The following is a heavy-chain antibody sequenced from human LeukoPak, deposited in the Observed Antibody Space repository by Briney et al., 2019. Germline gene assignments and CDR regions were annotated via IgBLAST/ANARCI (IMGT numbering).Heavy chain of an antibody. J-gene: IGHJ3*02. V-gene: IGHV3-23*01. CDR3: AKHINRNLDAFDI. Sequence: GRSLRLSCAASGFTFSSYAMSWVRQAPGKGMEWVSAISGSGGSTYYADSVKGRFTISRDNSKNTLYLQMNSLRAEDTAVYYCAKHINRNLDAFDIWGQGTMVTVSS. CDR1: GFTFSSYA. CDR2: ISGSGGST. D-gene: IGHD1-14*01.